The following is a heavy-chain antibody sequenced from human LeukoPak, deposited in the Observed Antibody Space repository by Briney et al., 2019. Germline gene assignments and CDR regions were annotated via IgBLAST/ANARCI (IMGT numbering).Heavy chain of an antibody. CDR3: AKDRGSGSFYGIDY. CDR2: IRYDGSNK. Sequence: GGSLRLSCAASGFTFSNYGMHWVRQAPGKGLEWVTFIRYDGSNKYYADSVKGRFTISRDNSKNMLYLQMNSLRAEDTAVYYCAKDRGSGSFYGIDYWGQGTLVTVSS. CDR1: GFTFSNYG. D-gene: IGHD3-10*01. V-gene: IGHV3-30*02. J-gene: IGHJ4*02.